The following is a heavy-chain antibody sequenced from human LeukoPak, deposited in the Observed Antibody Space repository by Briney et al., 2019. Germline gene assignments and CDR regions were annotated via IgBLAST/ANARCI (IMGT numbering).Heavy chain of an antibody. D-gene: IGHD5-24*01. CDR3: AREESRDGYNWRRFDY. V-gene: IGHV4-34*01. CDR1: GGSFSGYY. J-gene: IGHJ4*02. CDR2: INHSGST. Sequence: SETLSLTCAVYGGSFSGYYWSWIRQPPGKGLEWIGEINHSGSTNYNPSLKSRVTISVDTSKNQFSLKLSSVTAADTAVYYCAREESRDGYNWRRFDYWGQGTLVTVSS.